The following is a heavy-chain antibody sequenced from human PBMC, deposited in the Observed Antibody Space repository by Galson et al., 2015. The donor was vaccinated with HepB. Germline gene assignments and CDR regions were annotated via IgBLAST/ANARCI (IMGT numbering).Heavy chain of an antibody. CDR3: AREWRGLTSFDY. V-gene: IGHV3-11*01. CDR2: ISGSGSTI. CDR1: GFTFSDDY. J-gene: IGHJ4*02. D-gene: IGHD3-10*01. Sequence: SLRLSCAASGFTFSDDYMSWIRQAPGKGLEWVSYISGSGSTIYYADSVKGRFTISRDNAKNSLYLQMNSLRVEDTAVYYCAREWRGLTSFDYWGQGTLVTVSS.